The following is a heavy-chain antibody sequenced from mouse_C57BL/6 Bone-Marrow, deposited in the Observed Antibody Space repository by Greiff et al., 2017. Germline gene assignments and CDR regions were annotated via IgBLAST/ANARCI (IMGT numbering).Heavy chain of an antibody. V-gene: IGHV5-4*01. CDR1: GFTFSSYA. Sequence: EVKLMESGGGLVKPGGSLKLSCAASGFTFSSYAMSWVRQTPEKRLEWVATISDGGSYTYYPDNVKGRFTISRDNAKNNLYLQMSHLKSEDTAMYYCARDYGSDYFDYWGKGTTLTVSS. CDR3: ARDYGSDYFDY. CDR2: ISDGGSYT. D-gene: IGHD1-1*01. J-gene: IGHJ2*01.